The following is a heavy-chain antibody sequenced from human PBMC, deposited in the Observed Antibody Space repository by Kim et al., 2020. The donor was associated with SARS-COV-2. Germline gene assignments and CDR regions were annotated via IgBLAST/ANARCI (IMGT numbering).Heavy chain of an antibody. CDR3: ARGPRQLGGFDY. V-gene: IGHV1-2*02. J-gene: IGHJ4*02. Sequence: NYGRKFQGRVTMTRDTSISTAYMELSRLRSDDTAVYYCARGPRQLGGFDYWGQGTLVTVSS. D-gene: IGHD6-6*01.